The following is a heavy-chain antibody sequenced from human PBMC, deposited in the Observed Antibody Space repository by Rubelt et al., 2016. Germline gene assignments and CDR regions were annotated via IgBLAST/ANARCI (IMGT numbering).Heavy chain of an antibody. V-gene: IGHV4-31*02. Sequence: GKGLEWIGYIYYSGSTYYNPSLKSRVTISVDTSKNQFSLKLSSVTAADTAVYYCARDGSGYPGWFDPWGQGTLVTVSS. D-gene: IGHD1-1*01. J-gene: IGHJ5*02. CDR2: IYYSGST. CDR3: ARDGSGYPGWFDP.